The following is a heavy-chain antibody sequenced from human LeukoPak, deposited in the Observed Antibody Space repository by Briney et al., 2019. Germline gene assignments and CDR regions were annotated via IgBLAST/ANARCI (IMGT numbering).Heavy chain of an antibody. J-gene: IGHJ5*02. Sequence: GGTLRLSCAASGFTFSSYGMSWVRQAPGKGLEWVSAISGSGGSTYYADSVKGRFTISRDNSKNTLYLQMNSLRAEDTAVYYCAKDPYIVVVPAAFDPWGQGTLVTVSS. CDR1: GFTFSSYG. CDR2: ISGSGGST. CDR3: AKDPYIVVVPAAFDP. V-gene: IGHV3-23*01. D-gene: IGHD2-2*01.